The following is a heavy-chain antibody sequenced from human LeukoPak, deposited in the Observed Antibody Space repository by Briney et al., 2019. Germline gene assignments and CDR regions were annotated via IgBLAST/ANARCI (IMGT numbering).Heavy chain of an antibody. Sequence: GGSLRLSCAASGFTFSSYAMNWVRQAPGKGLEWVSSISDSGGSTYYADSVKGRFTISRDNSKNTLYLQMNSLRADDTAVYYCARRSDCSGGSCYFGYWGQGTLVTVSS. D-gene: IGHD2-15*01. CDR1: GFTFSSYA. V-gene: IGHV3-23*01. CDR2: ISDSGGST. CDR3: ARRSDCSGGSCYFGY. J-gene: IGHJ4*02.